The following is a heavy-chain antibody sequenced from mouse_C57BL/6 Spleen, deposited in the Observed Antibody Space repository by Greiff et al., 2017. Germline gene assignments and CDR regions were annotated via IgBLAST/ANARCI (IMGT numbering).Heavy chain of an antibody. CDR3: ARGATGAYYYAMDY. J-gene: IGHJ4*01. V-gene: IGHV1-63*01. CDR1: GYTFTNYW. CDR2: IYPGGGYT. Sequence: QVQLQQSGAELVRPGTSVKMSCKASGYTFTNYWIGWAKQRPGHGLEWIGDIYPGGGYTNYNEKFKGKATLTADKSSSTAYMQFSSLTSEDSAIYYCARGATGAYYYAMDYWGQGTSVTVSS.